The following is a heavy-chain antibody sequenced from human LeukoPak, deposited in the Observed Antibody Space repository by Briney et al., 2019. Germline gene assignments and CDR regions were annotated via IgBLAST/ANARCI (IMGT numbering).Heavy chain of an antibody. Sequence: SETLSLTCAVYGGSLSGYNCIWIRQPPGKGLEWIGEINHSGSTNYSPSLKSRVAISVDTSKNQFSLKLSSVTAADTAVYYCARGGRNIAALPGYWGQGTLVTVSS. CDR1: GGSLSGYN. CDR2: INHSGST. J-gene: IGHJ4*02. D-gene: IGHD6-6*01. V-gene: IGHV4-34*01. CDR3: ARGGRNIAALPGY.